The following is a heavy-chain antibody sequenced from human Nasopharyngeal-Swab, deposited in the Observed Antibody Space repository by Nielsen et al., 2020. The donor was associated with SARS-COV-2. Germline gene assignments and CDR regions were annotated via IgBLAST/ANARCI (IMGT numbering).Heavy chain of an antibody. CDR3: ARDLPTGRDGYNSGFDY. CDR2: ISSSSSYT. Sequence: GESLKISCAASGFTFSDYYMSWIRQAPGKGLEWVSYISSSSSYTNYADSVKGRFTISRDNSKNTLYLQMNSLRAEDTAVYYCARDLPTGRDGYNSGFDYWGQGTLVTVSS. V-gene: IGHV3-11*06. D-gene: IGHD5-24*01. CDR1: GFTFSDYY. J-gene: IGHJ4*02.